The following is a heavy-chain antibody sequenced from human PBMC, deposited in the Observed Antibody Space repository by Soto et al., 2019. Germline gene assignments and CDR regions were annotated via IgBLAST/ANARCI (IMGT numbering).Heavy chain of an antibody. Sequence: QVQLVQSGAEVKKPGSSVKVSCKASGGTFSSYAISGVRQAPGQGLEWMGGIIPIFATANYAQKLQGRVTITADESTSTGYMELSSLGSEATAVYYCARSYVDIVATSPLAPYYYYYGMDVWGQGSTVTVSS. D-gene: IGHD5-12*01. CDR2: IIPIFATA. CDR3: ARSYVDIVATSPLAPYYYYYGMDV. J-gene: IGHJ6*02. V-gene: IGHV1-69*01. CDR1: GGTFSSYA.